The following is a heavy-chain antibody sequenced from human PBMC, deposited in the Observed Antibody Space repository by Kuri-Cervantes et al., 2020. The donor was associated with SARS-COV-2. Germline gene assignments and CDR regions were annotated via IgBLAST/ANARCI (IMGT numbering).Heavy chain of an antibody. Sequence: SETLSLTCAVSGGSISSGGYSWSWIRQPPGKGLEWIGYIYRSGSTYYNPSLKGRVTISVDRSKNQFSLKLSSVTAADTAVYYCARESIAVAGTGGFDPWGQGTLVTVSS. CDR2: IYRSGST. CDR3: ARESIAVAGTGGFDP. V-gene: IGHV4-30-2*01. CDR1: GGSISSGGYS. D-gene: IGHD6-19*01. J-gene: IGHJ5*02.